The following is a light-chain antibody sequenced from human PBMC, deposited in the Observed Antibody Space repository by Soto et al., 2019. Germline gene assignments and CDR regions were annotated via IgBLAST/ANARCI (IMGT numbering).Light chain of an antibody. V-gene: IGLV2-8*01. CDR2: EVS. CDR3: SSYAGSNNPVI. CDR1: SRDVGGYNY. J-gene: IGLJ2*01. Sequence: QSVLTQPPSASGSPGQSVTISCTGTSRDVGGYNYVSWYQQHPGKAPKFLIFEVSRRPSGVPDRFSGSKSGNTASLTVSGLQVDDQADYYCSSYAGSNNPVIFGGGTKLTVL.